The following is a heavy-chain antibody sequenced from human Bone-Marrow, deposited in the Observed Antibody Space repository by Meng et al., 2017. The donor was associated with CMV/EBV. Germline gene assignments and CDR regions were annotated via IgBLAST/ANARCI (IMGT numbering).Heavy chain of an antibody. CDR2: INPSGGST. J-gene: IGHJ4*02. CDR3: ARDRYNWNFNTMDY. D-gene: IGHD1-7*01. Sequence: QVQLVQSGAEVKKPXXXXXXXCKASGYTFTSYYMHWVRQAPGQGLEWMGIINPSGGSTSYAQKFQGRVTMTRDTSTSTVYMELSSLRSEDTAVYYCARDRYNWNFNTMDYWGQGTLVTVSS. CDR1: GYTFTSYY. V-gene: IGHV1-46*01.